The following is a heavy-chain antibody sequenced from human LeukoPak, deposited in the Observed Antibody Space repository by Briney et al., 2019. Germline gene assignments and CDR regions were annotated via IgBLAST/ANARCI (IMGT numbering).Heavy chain of an antibody. CDR2: IYYSGST. V-gene: IGHV4-39*07. D-gene: IGHD6-13*01. CDR1: GGSISSSSYY. Sequence: SETLSLTCTVSGGSISSSSYYWGWIRQPPGNGLEWIGSIYYSGSTYYNPSLKSRVTISVDASKNQFSLKLSSVTAADTAVYYCARATYSSSWYFAFDPWGQGTLVTVSS. CDR3: ARATYSSSWYFAFDP. J-gene: IGHJ5*02.